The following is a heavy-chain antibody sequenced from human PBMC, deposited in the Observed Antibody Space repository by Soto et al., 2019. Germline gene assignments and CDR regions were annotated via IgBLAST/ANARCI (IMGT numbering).Heavy chain of an antibody. D-gene: IGHD3-10*01. J-gene: IGHJ5*02. CDR1: GGSISSYY. Sequence: QVQLQESGPGLVKSSETLSLTCTVTGGSISSYYWSWIRRPPGKGLEWIGHIYDSGSTNYNPSLESRVTISLDTSTNQFSLKFSSVTAADTAVYYCARALPFEFHNWFDPWGQGTLVSVSA. CDR2: IYDSGST. CDR3: ARALPFEFHNWFDP. V-gene: IGHV4-59*13.